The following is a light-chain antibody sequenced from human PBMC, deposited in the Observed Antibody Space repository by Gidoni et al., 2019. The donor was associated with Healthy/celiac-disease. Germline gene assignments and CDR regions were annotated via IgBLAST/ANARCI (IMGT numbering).Light chain of an antibody. Sequence: EIVLTQSPGTLSLSPGERATLSCRATKSVSSSYLAWYQQKPVQAPRLLIYGASRRATGIPDRFSGSGSGTDFTLNISRLEPEDFAVYYCQQYGSSPATFGGGTKVEIK. J-gene: IGKJ4*01. CDR1: KSVSSSY. CDR2: GAS. V-gene: IGKV3-20*01. CDR3: QQYGSSPAT.